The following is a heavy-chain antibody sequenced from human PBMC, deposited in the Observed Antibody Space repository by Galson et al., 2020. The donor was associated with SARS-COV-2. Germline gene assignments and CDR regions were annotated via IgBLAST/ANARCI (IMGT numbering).Heavy chain of an antibody. D-gene: IGHD3-22*01. CDR1: GFSLSTSGMC. CDR3: ARIHYDGSGYYFDY. CDR2: IDWDDDK. J-gene: IGHJ4*02. V-gene: IGHV2-70*11. Sequence: SGPTLANPTQTLTLTCTFSGFSLSTSGMCVSWIRQPKGKDLEWLARIDWDDDKYYSTSLKTRLTISKDTSKNQVVLTMTNMDPVDTATYYCARIHYDGSGYYFDYWGQGTLVTVSS.